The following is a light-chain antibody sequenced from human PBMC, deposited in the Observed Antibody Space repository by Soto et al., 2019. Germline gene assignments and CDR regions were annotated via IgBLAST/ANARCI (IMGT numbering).Light chain of an antibody. Sequence: EIVMTQSPVTLSVSPGQRATLSCRASQSVASDLGWYQQKPGQAPRLLIYGASTRAAGIPARFSGSGSGTEFTLTISSLQSEGFAVYYCHQYNSWPRTFGQGTKVETK. CDR1: QSVASD. CDR3: HQYNSWPRT. CDR2: GAS. J-gene: IGKJ1*01. V-gene: IGKV3D-15*01.